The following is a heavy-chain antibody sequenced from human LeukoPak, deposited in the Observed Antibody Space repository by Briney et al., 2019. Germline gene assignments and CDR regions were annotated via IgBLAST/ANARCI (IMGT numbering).Heavy chain of an antibody. D-gene: IGHD2-2*02. CDR3: ASYCSSTSCYSPDI. CDR1: GGTFSSYA. Sequence: ASVKVSCKASGGTFSSYATSWVRQAPGQGLEWMGGIIPIFGTANYAQKFQGRVTITADESTSTAYMELSSLRSEDTAVYYCASYCSSTSCYSPDIWGQGTMVTVSS. J-gene: IGHJ3*02. CDR2: IIPIFGTA. V-gene: IGHV1-69*13.